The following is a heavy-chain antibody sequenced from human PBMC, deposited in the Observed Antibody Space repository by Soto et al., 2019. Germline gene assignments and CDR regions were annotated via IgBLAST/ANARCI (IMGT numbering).Heavy chain of an antibody. CDR1: GSSVSSGSYY. CDR2: IYYSGST. D-gene: IGHD1-26*01. J-gene: IGHJ6*02. Sequence: SETLSLTCTLSGSSVSSGSYYWSWIRQPPGKGLEWIGYIYYSGSTNYNPSLKSRVTISVDTSKNQFSLKLSSVTAADTAVYYCARGEYASGSYYYYGMDVWGQGTTVTVSS. CDR3: ARGEYASGSYYYYGMDV. V-gene: IGHV4-61*01.